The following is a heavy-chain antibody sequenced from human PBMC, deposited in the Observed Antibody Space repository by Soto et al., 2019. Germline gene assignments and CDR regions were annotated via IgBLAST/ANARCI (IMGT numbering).Heavy chain of an antibody. CDR2: ISWSSGSL. CDR3: AKDIARYSNYLDY. Sequence: EVQLVESGGGLVQPGRSLRLSCAASGFTFDDYAMHWVRQGPGKGLQWVSGISWSSGSLGYADSVKGRFTISRDNAKNSLYLQMNSLRAEDTAFYYCAKDIARYSNYLDYWGQGTLVTVSS. CDR1: GFTFDDYA. V-gene: IGHV3-9*01. J-gene: IGHJ4*02. D-gene: IGHD4-4*01.